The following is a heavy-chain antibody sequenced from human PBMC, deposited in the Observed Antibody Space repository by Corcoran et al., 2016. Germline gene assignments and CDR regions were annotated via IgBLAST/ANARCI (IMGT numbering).Heavy chain of an antibody. CDR2: TYYSSKWYN. CDR3: AREYDFWSGYTYYYYYYGMDV. D-gene: IGHD3-3*01. Sequence: QVQLQQSGPGLVKPPQTLSLTCAISGDSVSSNSAAWNWIRQSPSRGLEWLGRTYYSSKWYNDYAVSVKSRITINPDTSKNQFSLQLNSVTPEDTAVYYCAREYDFWSGYTYYYYYYGMDVWGQGTTVTVSS. J-gene: IGHJ6*02. V-gene: IGHV6-1*01. CDR1: GDSVSSNSAA.